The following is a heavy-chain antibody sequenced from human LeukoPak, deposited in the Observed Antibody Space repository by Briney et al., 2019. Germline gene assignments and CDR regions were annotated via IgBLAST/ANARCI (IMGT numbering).Heavy chain of an antibody. CDR2: ISSSGSTV. Sequence: SGGSLRLSCAVSGFIFSSYEMNWVRQAPGKGLEWVSYISSSGSTVYYADSVKGRFTISRDNSKNTLFLQMNSLRPEDTAVYHCAKVALFSGYYPPFDYWGQGTLVTVSS. D-gene: IGHD3-22*01. V-gene: IGHV3-48*03. CDR1: GFIFSSYE. CDR3: AKVALFSGYYPPFDY. J-gene: IGHJ4*02.